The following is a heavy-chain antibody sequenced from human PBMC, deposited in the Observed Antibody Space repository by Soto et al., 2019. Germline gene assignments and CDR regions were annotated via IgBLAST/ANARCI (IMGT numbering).Heavy chain of an antibody. CDR3: ARGLLRRYNWFDP. Sequence: VQLVESGGGLVKPGGSLRLSCAASGFTFSDYYMSWIRQAPGKGLEWLSYITSSSGYTDYADSVKGRFTISRDNANNSLYLQMNSLRAEDTAVYYCARGLLRRYNWFDPWGQGTLVTVSS. CDR2: ITSSSGYT. J-gene: IGHJ5*02. CDR1: GFTFSDYY. D-gene: IGHD2-15*01. V-gene: IGHV3-11*06.